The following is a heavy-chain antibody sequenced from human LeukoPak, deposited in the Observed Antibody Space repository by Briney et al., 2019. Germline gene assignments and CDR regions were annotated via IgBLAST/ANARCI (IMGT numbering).Heavy chain of an antibody. CDR2: ISWNSGSI. D-gene: IGHD3-22*01. V-gene: IGHV3-9*01. J-gene: IGHJ4*02. CDR1: GFTFDDYA. CDR3: AKDMTRTDGVGGYYDY. Sequence: GRSLRLSCAASGFTFDDYAMHWVRQAPGKGLEWVSGISWNSGSIGYADSVKGRFTISRDNAKNSLYLQMNSLRAEDTALYYCAKDMTRTDGVGGYYDYWGQGTLVTVSS.